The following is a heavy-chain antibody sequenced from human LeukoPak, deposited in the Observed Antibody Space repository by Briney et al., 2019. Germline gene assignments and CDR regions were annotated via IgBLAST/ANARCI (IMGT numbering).Heavy chain of an antibody. J-gene: IGHJ4*02. CDR1: GYSIGSGYY. D-gene: IGHD3-3*01. CDR2: IYHSGST. CDR3: ARVCITIFGVVMNYFDY. Sequence: SETLSLTCTVSGYSIGSGYYWGWIRQPPGKGLEWIGSIYHSGSTYYNPSLKSRVTISVDTSKNQFSLKLSSVTAADTAVYYCARVCITIFGVVMNYFDYWGQGTLVTVSS. V-gene: IGHV4-38-2*02.